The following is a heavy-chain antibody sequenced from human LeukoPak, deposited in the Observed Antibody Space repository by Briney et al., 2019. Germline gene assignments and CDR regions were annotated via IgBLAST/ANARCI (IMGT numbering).Heavy chain of an antibody. CDR1: GYSFTGYW. J-gene: IGHJ4*02. V-gene: IGHV5-51*01. CDR2: IYPGDSDT. CDR3: ARRQGCSSTSCPPDS. Sequence: GESLKISCKGSGYSFTGYWIAWVRQMPEKGLEWMGIIYPGDSDTRYSPSFQGQVTISADKSINTAYLQWSSLKASDTAMYYCARRQGCSSTSCPPDSWGQGTLVTVSS. D-gene: IGHD2-2*01.